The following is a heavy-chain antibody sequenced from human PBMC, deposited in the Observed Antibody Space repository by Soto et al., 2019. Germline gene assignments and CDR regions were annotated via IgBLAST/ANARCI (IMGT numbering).Heavy chain of an antibody. D-gene: IGHD5-18*01. CDR3: AAMWGYSYGFPVLNGMDV. V-gene: IGHV3-23*01. CDR1: GFTFSSYA. J-gene: IGHJ6*02. CDR2: ISGSGGST. Sequence: LRLSCAASGFTFSSYAMSWVRQAPGKGLEWVSAISGSGGSTYYADSVKGRFTISRDNSKNTLYLQMNSLRAEDTAVYYCAAMWGYSYGFPVLNGMDVWGQGTTVTAP.